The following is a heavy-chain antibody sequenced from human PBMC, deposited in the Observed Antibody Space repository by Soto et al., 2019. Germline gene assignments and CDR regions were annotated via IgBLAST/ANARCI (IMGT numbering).Heavy chain of an antibody. CDR1: GFTFNHHG. CDR2: IWYDGSNK. V-gene: IGHV3-33*01. J-gene: IGHJ5*02. D-gene: IGHD6-13*01. Sequence: QVQLVESGGGVVQPGRSLRLSCAASGFTFNHHGMHWVRQAPGKALEWVAVIWYDGSNKYYAESMKGRFTISRENCKNPLDLQMDSPSVEDTAVFLCVRGGGGKAAANTYGWLEPRGQGILVTVSS. CDR3: VRGGGGKAAANTYGWLEP.